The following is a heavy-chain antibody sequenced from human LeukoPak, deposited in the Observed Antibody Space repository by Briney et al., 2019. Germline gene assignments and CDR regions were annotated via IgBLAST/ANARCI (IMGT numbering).Heavy chain of an antibody. Sequence: GGSLRLSCAASGFTFSSYSMNWVRQAPGKGLEWVSSISSSSSYIYYADSVKGRFTISRDNSKNTLYLQMNSLRAEDTAVYYCAKEPLDIVAGHFDYWGQGTLVTVSS. V-gene: IGHV3-21*01. CDR2: ISSSSSYI. D-gene: IGHD2-15*01. J-gene: IGHJ4*02. CDR1: GFTFSSYS. CDR3: AKEPLDIVAGHFDY.